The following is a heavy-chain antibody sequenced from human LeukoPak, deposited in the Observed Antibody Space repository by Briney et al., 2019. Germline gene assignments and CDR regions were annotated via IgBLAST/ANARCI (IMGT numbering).Heavy chain of an antibody. CDR1: GFTFRSYE. D-gene: IGHD3-22*01. V-gene: IGHV3-48*03. CDR3: ARSFPPYYYDSRAFDI. J-gene: IGHJ3*02. CDR2: ISSSGSTI. Sequence: GGSPRLSCAASGFTFRSYEMNWVRQAPGKGLEWVSYISSSGSTIYYADSVKGRFTISRDNAKNSLYLQMNSLRAEDTAVYYCARSFPPYYYDSRAFDIWGQGKMVTVSS.